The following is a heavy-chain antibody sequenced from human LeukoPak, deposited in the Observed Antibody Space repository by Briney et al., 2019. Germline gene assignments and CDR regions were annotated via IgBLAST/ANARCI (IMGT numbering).Heavy chain of an antibody. J-gene: IGHJ5*02. Sequence: ASVKVSFKASGCTFTSYDINWVRQATGQGLEWMGRINPNSGGTNYAQKFQGRVTMTRDTSISTAYMELSRLRSDDTAVYYCARDWAHTIFGVVITPPFDPWGQGTLVTVSS. D-gene: IGHD3-3*01. CDR1: GCTFTSYD. V-gene: IGHV1-2*06. CDR2: INPNSGGT. CDR3: ARDWAHTIFGVVITPPFDP.